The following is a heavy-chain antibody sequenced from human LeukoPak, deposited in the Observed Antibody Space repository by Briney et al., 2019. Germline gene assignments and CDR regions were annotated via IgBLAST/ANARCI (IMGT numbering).Heavy chain of an antibody. D-gene: IGHD2-21*02. Sequence: PGGSLRLSCAASGFTFSSYAMHWVRQAPGKGLEWVAVISYDGSNKYYADSVKGRFTISRDNSKNTLYLQMNSLRAEDTAVYYCASLYCGGDCCRHRRTNYYYYYGMDVWGQGTTVTVSS. CDR2: ISYDGSNK. CDR3: ASLYCGGDCCRHRRTNYYYYYGMDV. J-gene: IGHJ6*02. V-gene: IGHV3-30-3*01. CDR1: GFTFSSYA.